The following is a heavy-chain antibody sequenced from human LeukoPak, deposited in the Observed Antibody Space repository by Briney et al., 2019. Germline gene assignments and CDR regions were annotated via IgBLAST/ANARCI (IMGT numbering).Heavy chain of an antibody. CDR2: IYPGDSDT. Sequence: KPGESLKISCKGPGYSFTTYWIAWVRQMPGKGLEWMGIIYPGDSDTRYSPSFQGQVTISADKSISTVYPQWSSLKASDTAMYYCAGTQYSSSWSRFDFWGQGTLVTVSS. J-gene: IGHJ4*02. D-gene: IGHD6-13*01. CDR1: GYSFTTYW. V-gene: IGHV5-51*03. CDR3: AGTQYSSSWSRFDF.